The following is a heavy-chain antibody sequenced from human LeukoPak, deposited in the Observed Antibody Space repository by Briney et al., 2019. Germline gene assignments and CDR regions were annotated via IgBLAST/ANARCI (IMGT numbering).Heavy chain of an antibody. CDR3: AGEAFDS. CDR2: ISKDGSIK. J-gene: IGHJ4*02. CDR1: GFTFSSYA. Sequence: GGSLRHPCSASGFTFSSYAMDWVRQAPGKGLEWVAVISKDGSIKNYADSVKGRFTVSRDNSKNTMYLQMNSPRVEDTAMYYCAGEAFDSWGQGALVTVSS. V-gene: IGHV3-30-3*01.